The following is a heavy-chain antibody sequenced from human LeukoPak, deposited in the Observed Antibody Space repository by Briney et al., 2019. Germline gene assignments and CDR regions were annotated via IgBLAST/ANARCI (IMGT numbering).Heavy chain of an antibody. D-gene: IGHD4-11*01. CDR3: VRAIAAYSNRFDP. Sequence: SETLSLTCTVPGGSISSSSYYWGWIRQPPGKGLEWIGSIYYSGSTYYNPSLKSRVTISVDTSKNQFSLKLSSVTAADTAVYYCVRAIAAYSNRFDPWGQGTLVTVSS. CDR1: GGSISSSSYY. J-gene: IGHJ5*02. V-gene: IGHV4-39*07. CDR2: IYYSGST.